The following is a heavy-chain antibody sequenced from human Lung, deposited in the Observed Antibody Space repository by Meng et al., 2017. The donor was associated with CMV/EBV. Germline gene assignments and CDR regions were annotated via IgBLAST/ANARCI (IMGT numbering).Heavy chain of an antibody. CDR2: IYYSGST. J-gene: IGHJ4*02. Sequence: SETLSLTCTVSGGSISSGDYYWSWIRQPPGKGLEWIGYIYYSGSTYYNPSLKSRVTISVDTSKNQFSLKLSSVTAADTAVYYCASLPVAKTYYYDSSGYIDYWGQGTLVTVSS. D-gene: IGHD3-22*01. CDR3: ASLPVAKTYYYDSSGYIDY. V-gene: IGHV4-30-4*08. CDR1: GGSISSGDYY.